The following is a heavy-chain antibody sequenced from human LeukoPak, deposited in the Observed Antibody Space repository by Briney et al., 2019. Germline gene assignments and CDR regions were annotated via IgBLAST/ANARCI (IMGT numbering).Heavy chain of an antibody. CDR3: SRDLVEELRFLEWLLQPNWFDP. J-gene: IGHJ5*02. Sequence: PGGSLRLSCAASGFTFSSYAMSWVRQAPGKGLEWVSAISGSGGSTYYADSVKGRFTISRDNSKNTLYLQMNSLRAEDTAVYYCSRDLVEELRFLEWLLQPNWFDPWGQGTLVTVSS. CDR1: GFTFSSYA. CDR2: ISGSGGST. D-gene: IGHD3-3*01. V-gene: IGHV3-23*01.